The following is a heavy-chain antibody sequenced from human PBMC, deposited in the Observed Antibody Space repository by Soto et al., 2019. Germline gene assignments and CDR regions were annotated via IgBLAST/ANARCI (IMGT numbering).Heavy chain of an antibody. V-gene: IGHV3-23*01. D-gene: IGHD4-17*01. CDR3: AKDDFGDPYYYMDV. CDR1: GFTFNNYA. Sequence: GGSLRLSCAASGFTFNNYAMTWVRQAPGKGLEWVSSISASGSSTYYADSVKGRFTLSRDNSKNTLFLQMNSLRVADTAVYYCAKDDFGDPYYYMDVWGKGTTVTVSS. J-gene: IGHJ6*03. CDR2: ISASGSST.